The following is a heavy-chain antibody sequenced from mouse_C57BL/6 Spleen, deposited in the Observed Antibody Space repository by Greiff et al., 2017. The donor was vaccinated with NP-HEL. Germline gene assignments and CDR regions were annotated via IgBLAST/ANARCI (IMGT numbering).Heavy chain of an antibody. J-gene: IGHJ4*01. Sequence: EVKLQESGGGLVQPGGSLKVSCAASGFTFSDYYMYWVRQTPEKGLEWVAYISNGGGSTYYPDTVKGRFTISRDNAKNTLYLQMSRLTSEDTAMYYCARRYGNYPYYAMDYWGQGTSVTVSS. CDR1: GFTFSDYY. V-gene: IGHV5-12*01. CDR2: ISNGGGST. D-gene: IGHD2-1*01. CDR3: ARRYGNYPYYAMDY.